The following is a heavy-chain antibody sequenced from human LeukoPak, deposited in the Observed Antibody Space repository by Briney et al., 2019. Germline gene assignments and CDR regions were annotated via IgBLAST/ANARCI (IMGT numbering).Heavy chain of an antibody. CDR3: ARGARSIGSSAGQYDY. J-gene: IGHJ4*02. V-gene: IGHV1-69*13. CDR1: GGTFSSYA. CDR2: IIPIFGTA. Sequence: GASVKVSCKASGGTFSSYAISWVRQAPGQGLEWMGGIIPIFGTANYAQKFQGGVTITADESTSTAYMELSSLRSEDTAVYYCARGARSIGSSAGQYDYWGQGTLVTVSS. D-gene: IGHD6-6*01.